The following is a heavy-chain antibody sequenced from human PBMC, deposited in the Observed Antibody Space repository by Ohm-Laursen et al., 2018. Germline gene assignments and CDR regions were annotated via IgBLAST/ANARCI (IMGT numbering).Heavy chain of an antibody. CDR3: AKGTAYQLLSHNWVDS. V-gene: IGHV3-30*18. CDR2: TSYDGSNK. CDR1: GFTFSSYS. J-gene: IGHJ5*01. Sequence: SLRLSCAASGFTFSSYSMHWVRQAPGKGLEWVAVTSYDGSNKYYADSVKGRFTISRDNSKNTLYLQMNSLRAEDTAVFYCAKGTAYQLLSHNWVDSWGQGTLVTVSS. D-gene: IGHD2-2*01.